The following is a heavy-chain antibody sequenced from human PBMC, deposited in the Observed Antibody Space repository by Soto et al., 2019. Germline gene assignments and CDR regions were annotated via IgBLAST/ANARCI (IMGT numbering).Heavy chain of an antibody. J-gene: IGHJ3*02. Sequence: QVQLVQSGAEVKKPGSSVKVSCKASGGTFSSYAISWVRTAPGQGLEWMGGIIPIFGTANYAQKFQGRVTITADESTSTASMELSSLRSEDTAVYYCARSHSGYDLGDAFDIWGEGTMVTVSS. V-gene: IGHV1-69*12. CDR1: GGTFSSYA. CDR3: ARSHSGYDLGDAFDI. CDR2: IIPIFGTA. D-gene: IGHD5-12*01.